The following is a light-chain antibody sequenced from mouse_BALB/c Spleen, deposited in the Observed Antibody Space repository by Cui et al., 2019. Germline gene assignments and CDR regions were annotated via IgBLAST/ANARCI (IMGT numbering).Light chain of an antibody. Sequence: DVQITQSPSYLAASPGEPITINCRASKSISKYLAWYQEKPGKTNKLLIYSGSTLQSGIPSRFSGSGSGTDFTLTISSLEPEDFAMYYCQQHNEYPLTFGAGTKLELK. CDR3: QQHNEYPLT. V-gene: IGKV16-104*01. CDR1: KSISKY. CDR2: SGS. J-gene: IGKJ5*01.